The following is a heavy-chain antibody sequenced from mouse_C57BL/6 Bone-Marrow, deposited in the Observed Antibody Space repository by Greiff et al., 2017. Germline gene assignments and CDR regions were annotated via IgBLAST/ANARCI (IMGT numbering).Heavy chain of an antibody. CDR3: ARRHYYGSDYYAMDY. CDR1: GYTFTSYW. Sequence: VQLQQSGAELVKPGASVKLSCKASGYTFTSYWMHWVKQRPGQGLEWIGMIHPNSGSNNYNEKFKSKATLTVDKSSSTAYMQLSSLTSEDSAVYYCARRHYYGSDYYAMDYWGQGTSVTVSS. CDR2: IHPNSGSN. V-gene: IGHV1-64*01. J-gene: IGHJ4*01. D-gene: IGHD1-1*01.